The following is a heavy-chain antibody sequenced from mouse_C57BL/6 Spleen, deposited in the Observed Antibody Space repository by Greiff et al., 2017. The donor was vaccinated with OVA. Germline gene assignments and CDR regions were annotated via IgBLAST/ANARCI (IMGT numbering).Heavy chain of an antibody. CDR3: ARGYYGSSYVPYAMDY. J-gene: IGHJ4*01. D-gene: IGHD1-1*01. Sequence: VQLKQPGAELVKPGASVKMSCKASGYTFTSYWITWVKQRPGQGLEWIGDIYPGSGSTNYNEKFKSKATLTVDTSSSTAYMQLSSLTSEDSAVYYCARGYYGSSYVPYAMDYWGQGTSVTVSS. CDR2: IYPGSGST. V-gene: IGHV1-55*01. CDR1: GYTFTSYW.